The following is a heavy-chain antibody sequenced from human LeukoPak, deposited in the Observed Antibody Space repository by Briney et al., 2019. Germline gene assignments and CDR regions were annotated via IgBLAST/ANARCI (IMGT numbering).Heavy chain of an antibody. Sequence: ASVKVSCKASGYSFTNYALHWVRQAPGQRLEWMGWTNGATGNTRFSQDSQGRLTITIDTSASTSYMELSSLRSEDTAVYYCASAPGGNARTWLDYWGQGALVTVSS. J-gene: IGHJ4*02. V-gene: IGHV1-3*02. CDR2: TNGATGNT. CDR1: GYSFTNYA. D-gene: IGHD4-23*01. CDR3: ASAPGGNARTWLDY.